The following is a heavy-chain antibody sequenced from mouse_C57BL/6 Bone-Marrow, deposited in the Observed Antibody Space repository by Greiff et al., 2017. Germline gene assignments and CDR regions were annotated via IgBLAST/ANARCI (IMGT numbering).Heavy chain of an antibody. D-gene: IGHD1-1*01. J-gene: IGHJ3*01. Sequence: EVKLQESGGGLVKPGGSLKLSCAASGFTFGDYGMHWVRQAPEKGLEWVAYISSGSSTIYYADTVKGRFTISRDNAKNTLFLQMTSLRSEDTAMYYCARDYYYGSSWFAYWGQGTLVTVSA. CDR1: GFTFGDYG. V-gene: IGHV5-17*01. CDR2: ISSGSSTI. CDR3: ARDYYYGSSWFAY.